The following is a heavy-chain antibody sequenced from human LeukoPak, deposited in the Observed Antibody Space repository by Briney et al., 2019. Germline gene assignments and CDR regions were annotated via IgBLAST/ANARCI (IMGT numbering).Heavy chain of an antibody. CDR1: GDAITGSSYY. CDR3: ARQYFDRTGYYYFDY. J-gene: IGHJ4*02. Sequence: SETLSLTCTVSGDAITGSSYYWGWLRQSPGKGLEWIGSMYYSGNTYSNPSLESRVTMSADTSKNQFSLKLNSVSVADTAVYYCARQYFDRTGYYYFDYWGQGTLVIVSS. D-gene: IGHD3-22*01. V-gene: IGHV4-39*01. CDR2: MYYSGNT.